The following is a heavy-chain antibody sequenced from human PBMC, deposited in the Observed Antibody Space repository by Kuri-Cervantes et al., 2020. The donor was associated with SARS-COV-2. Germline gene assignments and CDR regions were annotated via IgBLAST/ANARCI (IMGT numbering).Heavy chain of an antibody. D-gene: IGHD1-26*01. CDR2: INAGNGNT. CDR3: ARSNIVGASGGMDV. J-gene: IGHJ6*02. V-gene: IGHV1-3*01. Sequence: ASVKVSCKASGYTFTSYAMHWVRQAPGQRLEWMGWINAGNGNTKYSQKFQGRVTMTRDTSTSTVYMELSSLRSEDTAVYYCARSNIVGASGGMDVWGQGTTVTVSS. CDR1: GYTFTSYA.